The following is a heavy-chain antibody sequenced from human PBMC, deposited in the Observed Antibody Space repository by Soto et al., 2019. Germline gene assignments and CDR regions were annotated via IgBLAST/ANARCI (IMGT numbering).Heavy chain of an antibody. CDR3: AKGIYCSGGSCYPSSYGMEV. D-gene: IGHD2-15*01. Sequence: PRLSCAASGFTFSIYGMHWVRQAPGKGLEWVAVISYDGSNKYYADSVKGRFTISRDNSKNTLYLQMNRLRAEDTAVYYCAKGIYCSGGSCYPSSYGMEVWGQGTTVTVSS. CDR1: GFTFSIYG. V-gene: IGHV3-30*18. CDR2: ISYDGSNK. J-gene: IGHJ6*02.